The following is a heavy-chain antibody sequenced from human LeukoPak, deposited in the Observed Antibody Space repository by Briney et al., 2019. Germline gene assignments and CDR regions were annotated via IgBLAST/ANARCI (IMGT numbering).Heavy chain of an antibody. J-gene: IGHJ4*02. CDR1: DVSLSSGLYY. V-gene: IGHV4-39*01. Sequence: SETLSLTCSASDVSLSSGLYYWGWIRQSPGRGLEWIGSISYSGTTFYTPSLKSRGTISVDTSKNQLSLKLTSLTATDTAIYYCARHSSSWYYFDYWAQGILVTVSS. CDR3: ARHSSSWYYFDY. CDR2: ISYSGTT. D-gene: IGHD6-13*01.